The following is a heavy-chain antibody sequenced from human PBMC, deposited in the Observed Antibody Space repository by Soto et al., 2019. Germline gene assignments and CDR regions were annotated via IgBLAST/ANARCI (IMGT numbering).Heavy chain of an antibody. J-gene: IGHJ6*02. CDR2: INHSGST. Sequence: SETLSLTCAVYGGSFSGYYWSWIRQPPGKGLEWIGEINHSGSTNYNPSLKSRVTISVDTSKNQFSLKLSSVTAADTAVYYCARGRITGTFYYYYGMDVWGQGTTVTVSS. V-gene: IGHV4-34*01. CDR3: ARGRITGTFYYYYGMDV. D-gene: IGHD1-20*01. CDR1: GGSFSGYY.